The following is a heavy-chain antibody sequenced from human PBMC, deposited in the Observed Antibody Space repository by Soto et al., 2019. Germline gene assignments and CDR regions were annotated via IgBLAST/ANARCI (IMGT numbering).Heavy chain of an antibody. D-gene: IGHD5-12*01. V-gene: IGHV4-30-4*01. CDR1: GGSISSGDYY. CDR2: IYYSGST. CDR3: ARDGYSGYDYGYGMDV. J-gene: IGHJ6*02. Sequence: QVQLQESGPGLVKPSQTLSLTCTVSGGSISSGDYYWSWFRQPPGKGREWIGYIYYSGSTYYNPSLKSRVTISVDTSKNQFSLKLSSVTAADTAVYYCARDGYSGYDYGYGMDVWGQGTTVTVSS.